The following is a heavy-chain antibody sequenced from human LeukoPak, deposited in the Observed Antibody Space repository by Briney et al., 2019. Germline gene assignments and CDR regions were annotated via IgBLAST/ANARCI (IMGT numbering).Heavy chain of an antibody. D-gene: IGHD3-10*01. CDR2: IYYSGST. Sequence: SETLSLTCTVSGGSISSSSYYWGWIRQPPGKGLEWIGSIYYSGSTYYNPSLKSRVTISVDTSKNQFSLKLSSVTAADTAVYYCARRSEGPGNYWGQGTLVTVSS. CDR3: ARRSEGPGNY. CDR1: GGSISSSSYY. V-gene: IGHV4-39*01. J-gene: IGHJ4*02.